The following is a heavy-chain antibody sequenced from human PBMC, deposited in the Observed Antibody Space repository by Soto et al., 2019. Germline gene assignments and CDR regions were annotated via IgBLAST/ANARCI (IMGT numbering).Heavy chain of an antibody. J-gene: IGHJ4*02. V-gene: IGHV1-18*01. CDR1: GYTFTSYG. D-gene: IGHD3-22*01. CDR3: ARNSYYYDSSGYPDY. CDR2: ISAYNGNT. Sequence: QVQLVQSGAEVKKPGASVKVSCKASGYTFTSYGISWVRQAPGQGLEWMGWISAYNGNTNYAQKPQGRVTMTTETSTSTAYMELRSLRSDDTAVYYCARNSYYYDSSGYPDYWGQGTLVTVSS.